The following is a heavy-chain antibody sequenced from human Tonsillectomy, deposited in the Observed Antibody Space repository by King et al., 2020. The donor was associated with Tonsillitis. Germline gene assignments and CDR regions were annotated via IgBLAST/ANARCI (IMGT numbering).Heavy chain of an antibody. V-gene: IGHV3-23*04. D-gene: IGHD3-22*01. J-gene: IGHJ4*02. Sequence: VQLVESGGGLVHPGGSLRLSCSASGFTFSTSAMSWVRQAPGKGLEWFSAIDGHGGGTYYADSVKGQFTISRDNSKNTLFLHMKSLSAEDTAAYYCAKARHYYDSSGLDHWGQGTLVTVSS. CDR3: AKARHYYDSSGLDH. CDR2: IDGHGGGT. CDR1: GFTFSTSA.